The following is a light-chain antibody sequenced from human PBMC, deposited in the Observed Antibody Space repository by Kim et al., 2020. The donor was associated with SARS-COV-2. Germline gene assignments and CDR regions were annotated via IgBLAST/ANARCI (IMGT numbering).Light chain of an antibody. J-gene: IGKJ1*01. V-gene: IGKV3-20*01. CDR3: QHYGNSPRT. CDR1: QRISSSY. Sequence: SRVHRATLSCRASQRISSSYLAWYQQQPGQAPRLLIFSASSSASGIADLFSGSVSGTVFTLTISRLEPEDFAVYYCQHYGNSPRTFGQGTKVDIK. CDR2: SAS.